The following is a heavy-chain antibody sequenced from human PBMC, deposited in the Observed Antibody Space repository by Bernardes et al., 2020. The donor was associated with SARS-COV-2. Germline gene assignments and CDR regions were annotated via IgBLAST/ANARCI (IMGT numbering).Heavy chain of an antibody. V-gene: IGHV4-34*01. CDR2: INHSGST. CDR1: GGSFSGYY. CDR3: ARGRGRYQLLLSY. D-gene: IGHD2-2*01. Sequence: SETLSLTCAVYGGSFSGYYWSWIRQPPGKGLEWIGEINHSGSTNYNPSLKSRVTISVDTSKNQFSLKLSSVTAADTAVYYCARGRGRYQLLLSYWGQGTLVTVSS. J-gene: IGHJ4*02.